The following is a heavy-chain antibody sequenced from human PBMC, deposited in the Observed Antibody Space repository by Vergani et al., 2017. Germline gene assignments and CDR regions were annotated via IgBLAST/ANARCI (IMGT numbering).Heavy chain of an antibody. CDR3: ARGRVRRMVVVAAYCFDY. V-gene: IGHV4-31*03. CDR2: IYYSGST. Sequence: QVQLQESCPGLVKPSQTLSLTCTVSGVSLSSGCYYWSWIRHHPGKGLEWIGYIYYSGSTYYNPSLKSRITISVDTSKHQFSLKLSSVTAADTAVYYCARGRVRRMVVVAAYCFDYWGQGTLGTVSS. CDR1: GVSLSSGCYY. D-gene: IGHD2-15*01. J-gene: IGHJ4*02.